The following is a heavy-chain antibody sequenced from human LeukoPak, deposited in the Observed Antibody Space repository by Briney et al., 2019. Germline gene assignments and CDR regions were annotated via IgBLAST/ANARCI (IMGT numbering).Heavy chain of an antibody. Sequence: GGSLRLSCAASGCPFNNYVKHWVRQAPGKGLEWVAFISDDGTNKYYTDSVKGRFTISRDNSKNTLYLQMNSLRADDTAVYYCARDCCGQWYFLALGGQGISVTVSS. J-gene: IGHJ1*01. V-gene: IGHV3-30-3*01. CDR2: ISDDGTNK. D-gene: IGHD6-19*01. CDR1: GCPFNNYV. CDR3: ARDCCGQWYFLAL.